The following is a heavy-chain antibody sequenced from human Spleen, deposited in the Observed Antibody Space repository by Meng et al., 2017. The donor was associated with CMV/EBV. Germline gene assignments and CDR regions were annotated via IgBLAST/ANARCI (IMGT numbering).Heavy chain of an antibody. J-gene: IGHJ5*02. Sequence: ASVKVSCKVSGYGVLELSMHWVRQIPGKGLEWMGWINPNSGVTHYAQKFQGRVTMTRDTSISTAHMELSRLGSGDTAVYYCARAPPGYCTTTSCYIGRGRRGDWFDPWGQGTLVTVSS. CDR1: GYGVLELS. CDR2: INPNSGVT. D-gene: IGHD2-2*02. CDR3: ARAPPGYCTTTSCYIGRGRRGDWFDP. V-gene: IGHV1-2*02.